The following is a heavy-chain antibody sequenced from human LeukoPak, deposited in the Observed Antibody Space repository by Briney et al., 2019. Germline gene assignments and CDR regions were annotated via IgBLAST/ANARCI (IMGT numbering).Heavy chain of an antibody. CDR1: GYSISSGYY. V-gene: IGHV4-38-2*02. Sequence: SETLSLTCSVSGYSISSGYYWGWIRQPPGKGLEWIGSIYYSGSTYYNPSLKSRVTISVDTSKNQFSLKLSSVTAADTAVYYCARFREAAAGSDAFDIWGQGTMVTVSS. D-gene: IGHD6-13*01. CDR3: ARFREAAAGSDAFDI. J-gene: IGHJ3*02. CDR2: IYYSGST.